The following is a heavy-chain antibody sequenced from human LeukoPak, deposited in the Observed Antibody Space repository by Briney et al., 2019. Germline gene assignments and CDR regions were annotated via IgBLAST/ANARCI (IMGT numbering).Heavy chain of an antibody. J-gene: IGHJ4*02. CDR3: AKARYDGEVMIAAIDY. D-gene: IGHD2-15*01. CDR1: GFTFTNYP. V-gene: IGHV3-30*04. CDR2: ISYDGTTK. Sequence: PGGSLRLSCAASGFTFTNYPVHWVRQAPGKGLEWVTVISYDGTTKYYADSVKGRFTISRDNSKNTLYLQMNNLRADDTAVYYCAKARYDGEVMIAAIDYWGQGTLVTVSS.